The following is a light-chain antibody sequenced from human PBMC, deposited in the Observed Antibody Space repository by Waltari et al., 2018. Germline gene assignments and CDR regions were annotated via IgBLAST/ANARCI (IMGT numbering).Light chain of an antibody. CDR3: QQRGNWPSGYT. CDR2: DAS. J-gene: IGKJ2*01. Sequence: EIVLTQSPATLSLSPGETATLSCRASQSVSTYLTWSQQKPGQAPRLPIYDASRRATGTPARFSGSGSGTDFTLTISSLEPEDFAVYYCQQRGNWPSGYTFGQGTKLEIK. V-gene: IGKV3-11*01. CDR1: QSVSTY.